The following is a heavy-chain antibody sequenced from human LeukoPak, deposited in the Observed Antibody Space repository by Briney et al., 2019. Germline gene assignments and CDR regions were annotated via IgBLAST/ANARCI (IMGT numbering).Heavy chain of an antibody. Sequence: GGSLRLSCAASGFTFSNSAMSWVRQAPGKGLEWVSGFTRNDETTSYADSVKGRFTISRDNSRDTLYLQMNSLTAEDTAVYYCAKDLSPTIYYYYGMDVWGQGTTVTVSS. CDR3: AKDLSPTIYYYYGMDV. J-gene: IGHJ6*02. V-gene: IGHV3-23*01. D-gene: IGHD2/OR15-2a*01. CDR1: GFTFSNSA. CDR2: FTRNDETT.